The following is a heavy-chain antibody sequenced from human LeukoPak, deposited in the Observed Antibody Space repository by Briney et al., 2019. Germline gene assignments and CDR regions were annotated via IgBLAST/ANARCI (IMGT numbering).Heavy chain of an antibody. Sequence: SETLSLTCTVSGGSISSHYWSWIRQPPGKGLEWIGYISYSGSTNYNPSLKSRVTISVDTSKNQFSLKLTSVTAADTAVYSCAREVGYCSSTSCRADYYYYYMDVWGKGTTVTVSS. CDR2: ISYSGST. V-gene: IGHV4-59*11. CDR1: GGSISSHY. CDR3: AREVGYCSSTSCRADYYYYYMDV. J-gene: IGHJ6*03. D-gene: IGHD2-2*01.